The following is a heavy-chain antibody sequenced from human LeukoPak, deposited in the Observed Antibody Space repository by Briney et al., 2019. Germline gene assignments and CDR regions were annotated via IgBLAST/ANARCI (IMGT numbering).Heavy chain of an antibody. V-gene: IGHV4-34*01. D-gene: IGHD2-15*01. CDR1: GGSFSGYY. Sequence: SETLSLTCAVYGGSFSGYYWSWIRQPPGKGLEWIGEINHSGSTNYNPSLKSRVTISVDTSTNQFSLKLRSVTAADTAVYYCARAYRGYCSGGSCYRRGLDYWGQGTLVTVSS. J-gene: IGHJ4*02. CDR3: ARAYRGYCSGGSCYRRGLDY. CDR2: INHSGST.